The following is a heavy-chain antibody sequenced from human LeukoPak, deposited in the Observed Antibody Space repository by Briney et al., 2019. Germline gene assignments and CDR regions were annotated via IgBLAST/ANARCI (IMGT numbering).Heavy chain of an antibody. J-gene: IGHJ4*02. CDR1: GFTFRSYD. V-gene: IGHV3-13*01. D-gene: IGHD6-19*01. CDR3: VRGGIQVSGIDEIDY. Sequence: GGSLRLSCAASGFTFRSYDMHWVRQVTGKGLEWVSAVGISGDTYYAGSVKGRFTISRENAKNSLYLQMNSLTAGDTAVYYWVRGGIQVSGIDEIDYWGQGTLVTVSS. CDR2: VGISGDT.